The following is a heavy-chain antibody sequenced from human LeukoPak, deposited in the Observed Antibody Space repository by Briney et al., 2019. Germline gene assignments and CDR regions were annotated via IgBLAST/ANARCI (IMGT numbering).Heavy chain of an antibody. D-gene: IGHD3-22*01. Sequence: PSETLSLTCTVSGGSISSHYWSWIRQPPGKGLEWIGYIYYSGSTNYNPSLRSRVTISVDTSKNQFSLKLSSVTAADTAVYYCARHYDSSGYYRGDAFDIWSQGTVVTVSS. V-gene: IGHV4-59*08. CDR1: GGSISSHY. CDR3: ARHYDSSGYYRGDAFDI. J-gene: IGHJ3*02. CDR2: IYYSGST.